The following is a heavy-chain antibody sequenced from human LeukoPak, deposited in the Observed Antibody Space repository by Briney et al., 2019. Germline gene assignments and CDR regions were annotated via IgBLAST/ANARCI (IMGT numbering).Heavy chain of an antibody. CDR2: IKQDGSEK. CDR3: ATVHTVAGIVFDY. CDR1: GFTFSHYW. J-gene: IGHJ4*02. V-gene: IGHV3-7*01. D-gene: IGHD6-19*01. Sequence: GGSLRLSCAASGFTFSHYWMNRVRQAPGKGLKWVANIKQDGSEKYYVDSVKGRFTISRDNAENSLYLQMNSLRAEDTAVYYCATVHTVAGIVFDYWGQGTLVTVSS.